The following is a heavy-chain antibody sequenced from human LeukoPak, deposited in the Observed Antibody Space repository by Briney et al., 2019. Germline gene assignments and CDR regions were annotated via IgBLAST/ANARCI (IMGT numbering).Heavy chain of an antibody. CDR1: GYTFTNFW. D-gene: IGHD2-15*01. J-gene: IGHJ4*02. V-gene: IGHV5-51*01. Sequence: RGESLKISCEGSGYTFTNFWIGWVRQMPGKGLEWMGIIYPGDSDARYSPSFQGQVTISADKSISTAYLQWSSLKASDTAMYYCARSKLGYCSGGSCYAFDYWGQGTLVTVSS. CDR3: ARSKLGYCSGGSCYAFDY. CDR2: IYPGDSDA.